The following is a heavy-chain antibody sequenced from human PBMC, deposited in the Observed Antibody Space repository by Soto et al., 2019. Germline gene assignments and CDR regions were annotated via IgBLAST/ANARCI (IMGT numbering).Heavy chain of an antibody. V-gene: IGHV4-31*03. CDR3: ARAIKIAAGGASRFVP. D-gene: IGHD6-13*01. J-gene: IGHJ5*02. CDR2: IYYSGST. CDR1: GGSISRGGYY. Sequence: LSLTCTVSGGSISRGGYYWSWIRQHPGKGLEWIGYIYYSGSTYYNPSLKSRDTISVDTSKNQFSLKLSSVTAADTAVYYCARAIKIAAGGASRFVPWCQGTLVTVSS.